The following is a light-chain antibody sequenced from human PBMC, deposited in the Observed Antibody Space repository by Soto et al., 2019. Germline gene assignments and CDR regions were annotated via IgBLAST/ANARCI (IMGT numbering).Light chain of an antibody. V-gene: IGKV1-5*03. J-gene: IGKJ3*01. CDR2: RAS. CDR3: QQYKSSILT. CDR1: QSISSW. Sequence: DIQMTQSPSTLSASVGDRVTITCRASQSISSWLAWYQQKPGKAPKLLIYRASNLESGVPSRFTGSGSGTEFTLTISSLQPDDFVTYYCQQYKSSILTFGPGTKVDIK.